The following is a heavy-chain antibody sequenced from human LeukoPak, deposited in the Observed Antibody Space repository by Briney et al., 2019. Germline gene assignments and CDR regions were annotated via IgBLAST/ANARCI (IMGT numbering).Heavy chain of an antibody. Sequence: ASVEVSCKASGYTFTNYDIHWVRQVTGQGPEWVAWMNPNRGNTASAQKFQGRITVSRNTSTSTTYMELSSLRSDDTAVYYCARGLFVDYEKYDTFAIWGQGTKVTVAS. D-gene: IGHD4-17*01. CDR3: ARGLFVDYEKYDTFAI. V-gene: IGHV1-8*01. CDR1: GYTFTNYD. J-gene: IGHJ3*02. CDR2: MNPNRGNT.